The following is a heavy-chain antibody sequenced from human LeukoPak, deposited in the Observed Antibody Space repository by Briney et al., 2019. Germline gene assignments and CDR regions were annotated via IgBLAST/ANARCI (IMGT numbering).Heavy chain of an antibody. V-gene: IGHV4-61*02. CDR3: AGGYSSSWYPRAFDY. Sequence: SETLSLTCAVSGGSISSGSYYWSWIRQPAGKGLEWIGRIYTSGSTNYNPSLKSRVTISVDTSKNQFSLKLSSVTAADTAVYYCAGGYSSSWYPRAFDYWGQGTQVTVSS. D-gene: IGHD6-13*01. J-gene: IGHJ4*02. CDR2: IYTSGST. CDR1: GGSISSGSYY.